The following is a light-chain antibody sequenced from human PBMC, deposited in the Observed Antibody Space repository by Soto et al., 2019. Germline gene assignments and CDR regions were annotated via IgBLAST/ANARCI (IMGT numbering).Light chain of an antibody. J-gene: IGKJ3*01. V-gene: IGKV3-11*01. CDR2: DAS. CDR1: QSVSSS. CDR3: QQHGNWPLT. Sequence: EIVLTQSPATLSLSPGEGATLSRRASQSVSSSLAWYQQKPGQAPRLLIYDASNRATGIPARFSGSGSATDFTLTISSLEPEDFAVYYCQQHGNWPLTFGPGTKVDIK.